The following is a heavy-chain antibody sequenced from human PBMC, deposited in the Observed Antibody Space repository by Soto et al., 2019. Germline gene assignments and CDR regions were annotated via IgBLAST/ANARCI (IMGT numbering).Heavy chain of an antibody. CDR1: GDSVSSRSYY. Sequence: SETLSLTYTVSGDSVSSRSYYWSWFRQPPGKGLEWIGYIHYSGTTNYNPSLKSRVTISLDTSKNQFSLKLSSVTAADTAVYYCASQTHDYGDFDYWGQGTLVTVSS. CDR2: IHYSGTT. D-gene: IGHD4-17*01. CDR3: ASQTHDYGDFDY. V-gene: IGHV4-61*01. J-gene: IGHJ4*02.